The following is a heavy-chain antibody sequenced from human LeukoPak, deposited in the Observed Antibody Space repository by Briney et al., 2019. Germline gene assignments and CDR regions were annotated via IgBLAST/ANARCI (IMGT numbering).Heavy chain of an antibody. CDR3: ARDFYNYDSSGYYALPGGY. CDR2: INPSGGST. CDR1: GYTFTSYY. V-gene: IGHV1-46*03. D-gene: IGHD3-22*01. J-gene: IGHJ4*02. Sequence: ASVKVSCKASGYTFTSYYMHWVRQAPGQGLEWMGIINPSGGSTSYAQKFQGRVTMTRDTSTSTVYMELSSLRSEDTAVYYCARDFYNYDSSGYYALPGGYWGQGTLLTVSS.